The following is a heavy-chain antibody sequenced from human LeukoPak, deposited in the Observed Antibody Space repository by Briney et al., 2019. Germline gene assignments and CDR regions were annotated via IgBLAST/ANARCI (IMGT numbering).Heavy chain of an antibody. Sequence: PSETLSLTCTVSGYSISSGCYWGWIRQPPGKGLEWIGSIYHSGSTYYNPSLKSRVTISVDTSKNQFSLKLSSVTAADTAVYYCARVAKYSYGPGGAFDIWGQGTMVTVSS. D-gene: IGHD5-18*01. CDR3: ARVAKYSYGPGGAFDI. J-gene: IGHJ3*02. CDR1: GYSISSGCY. CDR2: IYHSGST. V-gene: IGHV4-38-2*02.